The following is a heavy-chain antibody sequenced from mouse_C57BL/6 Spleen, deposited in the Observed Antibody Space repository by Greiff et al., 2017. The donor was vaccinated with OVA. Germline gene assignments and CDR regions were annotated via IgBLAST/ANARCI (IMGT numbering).Heavy chain of an antibody. CDR1: GYTFTSYW. CDR2: IDPSDSYT. CDR3: ARGDQNYFDY. V-gene: IGHV1-69*01. D-gene: IGHD2-13*01. Sequence: QVQLQQPGAELVMPGASVKLSCKASGYTFTSYWMHWVKQRPGQGLEWIGEIDPSDSYTNYNQKFKGKSTLTVDKSSSTAYMQLSSLTSEDSAVYYFARGDQNYFDYWGQGTTLTVSS. J-gene: IGHJ2*01.